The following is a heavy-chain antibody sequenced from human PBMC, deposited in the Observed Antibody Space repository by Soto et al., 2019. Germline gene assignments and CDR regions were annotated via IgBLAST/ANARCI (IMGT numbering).Heavy chain of an antibody. Sequence: EVQLVQSGAGVKKPGESLRISCKGSGYNFTTFWIGWVRQMPGKGLEWMGIIYPGDSETKYSPDFEGQVTISADRSTNTAYLQWRSLRASDTAMYYCARLGFPGAIYFDSWGLGTLVTVSS. CDR2: IYPGDSET. J-gene: IGHJ4*02. V-gene: IGHV5-51*01. CDR1: GYNFTTFW. CDR3: ARLGFPGAIYFDS.